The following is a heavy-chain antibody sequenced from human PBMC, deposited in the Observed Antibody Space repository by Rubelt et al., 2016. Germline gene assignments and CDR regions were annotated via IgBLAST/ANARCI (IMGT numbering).Heavy chain of an antibody. CDR3: VRHHRRSCTGDCFAFDI. J-gene: IGHJ3*02. Sequence: QVQLQESGPGLVKPSETLSLSCTVSGDSINNNYWSWIRQPPGSGLEWIGYIHYSGTTKYNPSLKSRVNISVDTSKNQFSLKHGSRTAADSAVYYCVRHHRRSCTGDCFAFDIWGQGTMVTVSS. D-gene: IGHD2-8*02. CDR2: IHYSGTT. CDR1: GDSINNNY. V-gene: IGHV4-59*08.